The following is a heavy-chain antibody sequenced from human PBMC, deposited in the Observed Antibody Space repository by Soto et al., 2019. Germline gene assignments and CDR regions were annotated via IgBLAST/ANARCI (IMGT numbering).Heavy chain of an antibody. Sequence: QVQLVQSGAEVKKPGASVKVSCKASGYTFTSYGISWVRQAPGQGLEWMGWISAYNGKTNYAQKLQGRVTMTTDTSTSTAYMELRSLRSDDTAVYYCARDIVVVVAAYYYYYGMDVWGQGTTVTVSS. CDR1: GYTFTSYG. J-gene: IGHJ6*02. D-gene: IGHD2-15*01. V-gene: IGHV1-18*01. CDR2: ISAYNGKT. CDR3: ARDIVVVVAAYYYYYGMDV.